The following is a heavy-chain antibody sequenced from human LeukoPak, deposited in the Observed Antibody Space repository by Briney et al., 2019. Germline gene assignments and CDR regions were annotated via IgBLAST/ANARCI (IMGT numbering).Heavy chain of an antibody. CDR3: ASGVYDYRPFDY. J-gene: IGHJ4*02. CDR1: GYTFTSYG. Sequence: ASVKVSCKASGYTFTSYGISWVRQAPGQGLEWMGWISAYNGNTNYAQKLQGRVTMTTDTSTSTAYMEMRSLRSDDTAVYYCASGVYDYRPFDYWGQGTLVTVSS. D-gene: IGHD4-11*01. V-gene: IGHV1-18*01. CDR2: ISAYNGNT.